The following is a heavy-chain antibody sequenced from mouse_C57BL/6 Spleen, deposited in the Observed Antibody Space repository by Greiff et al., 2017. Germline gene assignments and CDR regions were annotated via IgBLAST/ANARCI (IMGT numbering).Heavy chain of an antibody. CDR1: GYTFTSYW. V-gene: IGHV1-52*01. CDR2: IDPSDSET. D-gene: IGHD2-5*01. J-gene: IGHJ1*03. Sequence: VQLQESGAELVRPGSSVKLSCKASGYTFTSYWMHWVKQRPIQGLEWIGNIDPSDSETHYNQKFKDKATLTVDKSSSTAYMQLSSLTSEDSAVYYCARGSNYVGYFDVWGTGTTVTVSS. CDR3: ARGSNYVGYFDV.